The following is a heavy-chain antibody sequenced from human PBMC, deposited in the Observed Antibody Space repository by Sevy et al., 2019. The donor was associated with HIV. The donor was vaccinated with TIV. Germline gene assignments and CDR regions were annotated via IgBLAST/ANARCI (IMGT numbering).Heavy chain of an antibody. CDR2: IYHSGST. Sequence: SETLSLTCAVSGGSISSGGYSWSWIRQPPGKGLEWIGYIYHSGSTYYNPSLKSRVTISVDRSKNQFSLMLSSVTAADTAVYYCARALYDFWSGYYQPTFDYWGQGTLVTVSS. D-gene: IGHD3-3*01. CDR3: ARALYDFWSGYYQPTFDY. J-gene: IGHJ4*02. V-gene: IGHV4-30-2*01. CDR1: GGSISSGGYS.